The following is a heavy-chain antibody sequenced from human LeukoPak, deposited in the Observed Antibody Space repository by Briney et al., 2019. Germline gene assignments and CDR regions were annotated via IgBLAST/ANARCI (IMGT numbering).Heavy chain of an antibody. Sequence: QPGGSLRLSCAASGFTVSINYMSWVRQAPGEGLEWVSVIYTTGKTYYADSVKGRFSISRDNSKNTVYLQINSLRAEDTAVYYCAKVSPTGRAFDCWGQGTLVTVSS. CDR1: GFTVSINY. J-gene: IGHJ4*02. V-gene: IGHV3-53*01. CDR2: IYTTGKT. D-gene: IGHD1-1*01. CDR3: AKVSPTGRAFDC.